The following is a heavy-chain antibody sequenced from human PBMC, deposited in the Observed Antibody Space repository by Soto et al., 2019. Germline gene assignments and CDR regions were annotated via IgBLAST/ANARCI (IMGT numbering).Heavy chain of an antibody. J-gene: IGHJ4*02. CDR2: ISYSGST. Sequence: SETLSLTCTFSGGSVNTYYWSWIRQRPGKGLEWIGYISYSGSTNYNPSLKSRVTISVDTSRNQFSLKLSSVTAADTAMYYCAREKYDSSYDYWGQGTLVTVSS. V-gene: IGHV4-59*02. CDR1: GGSVNTYY. D-gene: IGHD3-22*01. CDR3: AREKYDSSYDY.